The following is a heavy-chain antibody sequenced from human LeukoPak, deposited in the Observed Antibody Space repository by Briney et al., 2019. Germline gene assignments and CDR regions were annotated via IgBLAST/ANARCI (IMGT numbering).Heavy chain of an antibody. Sequence: GGSLRLSCAASGFTFSSYAMSWVRQAPGKGLEWVSAISGSGGSTYYADSVKGRFAISRDNSKNTLYLQMNSLRAEDTAVYYCAKNRRSGYDTFDYWGQGTLVTVSS. V-gene: IGHV3-23*01. J-gene: IGHJ4*02. CDR3: AKNRRSGYDTFDY. CDR1: GFTFSSYA. D-gene: IGHD5-12*01. CDR2: ISGSGGST.